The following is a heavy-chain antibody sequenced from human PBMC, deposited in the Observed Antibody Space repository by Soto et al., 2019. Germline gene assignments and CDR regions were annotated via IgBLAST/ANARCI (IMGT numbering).Heavy chain of an antibody. CDR2: ISYDGSNK. J-gene: IGHJ1*01. CDR1: GFTFSSYA. Sequence: QVQLVESGGGVVQPGRSLRLSCAASGFTFSSYAMHWVRQAPGKGLEWVAVISYDGSNKYYADSVKGRFTISRDNSKNTLYLQMNSLRAEDTAVYYCARELPRPNSSGWYGLTEYFQHWGQGTLVTVSS. D-gene: IGHD6-19*01. CDR3: ARELPRPNSSGWYGLTEYFQH. V-gene: IGHV3-30-3*01.